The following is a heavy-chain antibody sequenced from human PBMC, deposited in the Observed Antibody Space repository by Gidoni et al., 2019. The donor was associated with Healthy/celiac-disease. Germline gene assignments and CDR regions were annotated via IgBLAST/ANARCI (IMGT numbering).Heavy chain of an antibody. V-gene: IGHV3-53*01. CDR3: AGARWSDRSPLDY. CDR2: IYSGGST. D-gene: IGHD3-3*01. Sequence: EVQLVESGGGLIQPGGSLRLSCAASGFTVSRNYMSWVRQAPGKGLEWVSVIYSGGSTYYADSVKGRFTISRDNSKNTLYLQMNSLRAEDTAVYYCAGARWSDRSPLDYWGQGTLVTVSS. J-gene: IGHJ4*02. CDR1: GFTVSRNY.